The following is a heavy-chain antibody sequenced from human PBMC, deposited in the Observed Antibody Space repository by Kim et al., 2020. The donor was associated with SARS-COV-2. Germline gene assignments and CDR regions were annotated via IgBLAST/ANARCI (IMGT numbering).Heavy chain of an antibody. J-gene: IGHJ5*02. Sequence: SETLSLTCAVYGGSFSGYYWSWIRHPPGKGLEWIGEINHSGSTNYNPSLKSRVTISVDTSKNQFSLKLSSVTAADTAVYYCARKLVTMVRGVIRVWFDPWGQGTLVTVSS. V-gene: IGHV4-34*01. CDR3: ARKLVTMVRGVIRVWFDP. D-gene: IGHD3-10*01. CDR1: GGSFSGYY. CDR2: INHSGST.